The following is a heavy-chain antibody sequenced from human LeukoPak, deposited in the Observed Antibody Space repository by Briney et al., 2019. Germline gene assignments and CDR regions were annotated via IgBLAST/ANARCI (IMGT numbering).Heavy chain of an antibody. V-gene: IGHV3-48*04. CDR1: GFTFSSYG. CDR3: ARAVTAREYFYYYYMDV. Sequence: GGSLRLSYAASGFTFSSYGINWVRQAPGKGLEWVSYVSGSSSPIYYADSVKGRFTISRDNAKNSLYLQMNSLRAEDTAVYYCARAVTAREYFYYYYMDVWGKGTTVTVSS. D-gene: IGHD4-23*01. CDR2: VSGSSSPI. J-gene: IGHJ6*03.